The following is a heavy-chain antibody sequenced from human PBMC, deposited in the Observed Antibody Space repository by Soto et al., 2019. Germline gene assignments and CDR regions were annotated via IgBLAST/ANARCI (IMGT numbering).Heavy chain of an antibody. Sequence: QTGGSLRLSCVASGLTFGSRAMSWVRQAPGEGLQWVATITDNGGDAKYADSVRGRFVISRDKSISTAYLQWSSLKASDTAMYYCARHSQADGGGFDYWGQGTLVTVSS. CDR1: GLTFGSRA. V-gene: IGHV3-23*01. J-gene: IGHJ4*02. CDR3: ARHSQADGGGFDY. CDR2: ITDNGGDA. D-gene: IGHD4-17*01.